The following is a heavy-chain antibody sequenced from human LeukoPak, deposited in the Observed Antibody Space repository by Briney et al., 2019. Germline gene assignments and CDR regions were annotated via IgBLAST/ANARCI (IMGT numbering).Heavy chain of an antibody. J-gene: IGHJ4*02. CDR2: IYYSGST. CDR1: GGSISSSSYY. D-gene: IGHD7-27*01. CDR3: ARQQYGETGDFHY. Sequence: PSETLSLTCTVSGGSISSSSYYWGWIRQPPGKGLEWIGSIYYSGSTYYNPSLKSRVTISVDTSKNQFSLKLSSVTAADTAVYYCARQQYGETGDFHYWGQGTLVTVSS. V-gene: IGHV4-39*01.